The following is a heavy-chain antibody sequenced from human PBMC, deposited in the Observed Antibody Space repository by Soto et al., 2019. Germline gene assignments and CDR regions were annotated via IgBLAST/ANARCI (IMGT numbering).Heavy chain of an antibody. CDR2: STANTGDR. CDR1: GYNFRDYY. CDR3: ARSGDRKSSPAWLDP. Sequence: GAPVKVSCQASGYNFRDYYLHWVRQAPGLGLEWMGWSTANTGDRNYAQRFQGRITLTTDTSLDTAYMEINGLTLDDTAIYYCARSGDRKSSPAWLDPWGQGALVTVSS. D-gene: IGHD6-13*01. J-gene: IGHJ5*02. V-gene: IGHV1-2*02.